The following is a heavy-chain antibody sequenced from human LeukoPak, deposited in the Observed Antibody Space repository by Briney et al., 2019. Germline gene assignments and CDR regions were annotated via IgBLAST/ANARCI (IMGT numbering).Heavy chain of an antibody. J-gene: IGHJ4*02. CDR1: GYTFTSYD. V-gene: IGHV1-8*03. D-gene: IGHD2-2*02. Sequence: GASVKVSRKASGYTFTSYDINWVRQATGQGLEWMGWMNPKSGNTGYAQKFQGRVTITRNTSISTAYMELSSLRSEDTAVYYCAIQRYCSSTSCYSFDYWGQGTLVTVSS. CDR2: MNPKSGNT. CDR3: AIQRYCSSTSCYSFDY.